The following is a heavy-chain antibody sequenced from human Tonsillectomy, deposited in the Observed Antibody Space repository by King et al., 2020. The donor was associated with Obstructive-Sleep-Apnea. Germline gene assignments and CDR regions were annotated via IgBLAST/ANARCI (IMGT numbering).Heavy chain of an antibody. V-gene: IGHV3-21*01. Sequence: VQLVESGGGLVKPGGSLRLSCAASGFTFSSYSMNWVRQAPGKGLEWVSSITSSSRYIYYADSVKGRFTISRDNAKNSLYLQMNSLRAEDTAVYYCAREEEYYYAMDVWVQGTTVTVSS. CDR2: ITSSSRYI. J-gene: IGHJ6*02. CDR3: AREEEYYYAMDV. CDR1: GFTFSSYS.